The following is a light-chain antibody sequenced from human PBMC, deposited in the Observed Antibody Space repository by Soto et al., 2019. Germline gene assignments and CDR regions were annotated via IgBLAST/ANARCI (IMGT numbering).Light chain of an antibody. CDR3: SSYTSNRGV. V-gene: IGLV2-14*01. J-gene: IGLJ1*01. Sequence: LAHPASVSGSPGQSITISCTGTSSDVGGYNFVAWYQQHPGKAPKLIIYEVTNRPSGVSDRFSGSKSGNTASLTISGLQAEDESDYYCSSYTSNRGVFGTGTKVTVL. CDR1: SSDVGGYNF. CDR2: EVT.